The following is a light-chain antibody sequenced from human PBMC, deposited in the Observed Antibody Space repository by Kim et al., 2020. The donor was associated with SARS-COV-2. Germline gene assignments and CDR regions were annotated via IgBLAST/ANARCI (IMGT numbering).Light chain of an antibody. J-gene: IGLJ3*02. CDR2: GKN. V-gene: IGLV3-19*01. Sequence: DLGQTVSITGQGASLRSDYASWYQQKPGQAPVLVIYGKNNRPSGIPDRFSGSSSGNTASLTITGAQAEDEADYYCNSRDSSGNRVFGGGTQLTVL. CDR3: NSRDSSGNRV. CDR1: SLRSDY.